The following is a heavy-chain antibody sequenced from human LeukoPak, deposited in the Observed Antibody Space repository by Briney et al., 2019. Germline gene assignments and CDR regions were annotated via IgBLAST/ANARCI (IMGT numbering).Heavy chain of an antibody. J-gene: IGHJ6*03. CDR2: IKSKTDGGTT. CDR3: TTGPEGFGEFQNYYYYMDV. V-gene: IGHV3-15*01. D-gene: IGHD3-10*01. CDR1: GFTFSNAW. Sequence: GGSLRLSCAASGFTFSNAWMSWVRQAPGKGLEWVGRIKSKTDGGTTDYAAPVKGRFTISRDDSKNTLYLQMNSLKTEDTAVYYCTTGPEGFGEFQNYYYYMDVWGKGTTVTVSS.